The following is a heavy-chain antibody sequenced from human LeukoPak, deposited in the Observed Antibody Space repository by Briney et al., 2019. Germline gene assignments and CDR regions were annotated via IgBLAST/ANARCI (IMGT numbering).Heavy chain of an antibody. V-gene: IGHV4-61*02. J-gene: IGHJ4*02. CDR2: IYTSGST. CDR3: ARSKFLGLDYYGSGSYLAFDY. Sequence: PSETLSLTCTVSSGSISSGSYYWSWIRQPAGKGLEWIGRIYTSGSTNYNPSLKSRVTISVDTSKNQFSLKLSSVTAADTAVYYCARSKFLGLDYYGSGSYLAFDYWGQGTLVTVSS. CDR1: SGSISSGSYY. D-gene: IGHD3-10*01.